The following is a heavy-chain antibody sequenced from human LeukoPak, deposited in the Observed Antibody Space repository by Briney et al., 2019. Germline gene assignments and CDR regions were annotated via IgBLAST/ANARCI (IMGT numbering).Heavy chain of an antibody. Sequence: TLSLTCTVSGGSISSYYWSWIRQPPGKALEWLARIDWDDDKYYNTSLKTRLTISKDTSKNQVVLTMTNMDPVDTATYYCARKVRTGLIAGRYYYFIDVWGRGTTVTVSS. CDR1: GGSISSYYW. V-gene: IGHV2-70*11. CDR3: ARKVRTGLIAGRYYYFIDV. J-gene: IGHJ6*03. D-gene: IGHD3-10*01. CDR2: IDWDDDK.